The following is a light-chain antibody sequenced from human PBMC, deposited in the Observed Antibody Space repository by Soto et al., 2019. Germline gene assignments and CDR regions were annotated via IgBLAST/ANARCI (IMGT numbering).Light chain of an antibody. V-gene: IGKV3-15*01. CDR1: QSLSGN. CDR3: QPYNNWPLT. Sequence: EIVMTQSPATLAVSPGETATLSCRASQSLSGNLAWYQQKPGQAPRLLIFRASSRATGVPARFSGSRSGAEFTLTINSLQSEDFAVYYCQPYNNWPLTFGGGTKVDIK. CDR2: RAS. J-gene: IGKJ4*01.